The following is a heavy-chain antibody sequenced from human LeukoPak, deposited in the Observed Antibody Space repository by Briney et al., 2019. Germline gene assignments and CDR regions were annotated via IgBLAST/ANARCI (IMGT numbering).Heavy chain of an antibody. J-gene: IGHJ5*02. CDR3: ARSKDYDFWSGYRNWFDP. CDR2: IIPIFGTA. D-gene: IGHD3-3*01. CDR1: GGTFSSYA. V-gene: IGHV1-69*05. Sequence: SVKVSCKASGGTFSSYAISWVRQAPGQGLEWMGGIIPIFGTANYAQKFQGRVTITTDESTSTAYMELSSLRSEDTAVYYCARSKDYDFWSGYRNWFDPWGQGTLVTVSS.